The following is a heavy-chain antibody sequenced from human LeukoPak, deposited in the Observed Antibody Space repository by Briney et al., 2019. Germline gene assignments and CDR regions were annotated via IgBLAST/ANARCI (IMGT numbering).Heavy chain of an antibody. J-gene: IGHJ5*02. Sequence: SETLSLTCAVYGGSFSGYYWSWIRQPPGKGLEWIGEIDHSGGTNYNPSLKSRVTISVDTSKNQFSLKLSSVTAADTAVYYCARAPEFSFRSIDHWGQGTLATVSS. D-gene: IGHD3-10*01. CDR3: ARAPEFSFRSIDH. CDR2: IDHSGGT. CDR1: GGSFSGYY. V-gene: IGHV4-34*01.